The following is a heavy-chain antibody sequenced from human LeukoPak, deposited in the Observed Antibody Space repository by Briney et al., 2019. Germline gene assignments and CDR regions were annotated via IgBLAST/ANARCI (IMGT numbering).Heavy chain of an antibody. D-gene: IGHD6-13*01. CDR3: ARRYTSSYDY. V-gene: IGHV1-2*02. J-gene: IGHJ4*02. Sequence: ASVKVSCKASGYTFIVYYIHWVRQAPGQGLEWMGWINSNSGGTNYAEKFQGRVTMTRDTSISTAYMELNSLRSDDTAVYYCARRYTSSYDYWGQGTLVTVSS. CDR2: INSNSGGT. CDR1: GYTFIVYY.